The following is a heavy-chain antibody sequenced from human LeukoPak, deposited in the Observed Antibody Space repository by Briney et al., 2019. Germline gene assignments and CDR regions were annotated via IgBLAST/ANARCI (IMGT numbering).Heavy chain of an antibody. D-gene: IGHD3-10*01. CDR1: GGTFSSYA. V-gene: IGHV1-69*13. Sequence: GASVMVSCKASGGTFSSYAISWVRQAPGQGLEWMGGIIPIFGTANYAQKFQGRVTITADESTSTAYMELSSLRSEDTAVYYCARVLGGGEMYWGQGTLVTVSS. CDR3: ARVLGGGEMY. CDR2: IIPIFGTA. J-gene: IGHJ4*02.